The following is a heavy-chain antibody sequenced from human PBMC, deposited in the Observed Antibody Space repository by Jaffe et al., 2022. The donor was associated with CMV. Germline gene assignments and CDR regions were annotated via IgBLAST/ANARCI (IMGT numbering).Heavy chain of an antibody. D-gene: IGHD6-13*01. V-gene: IGHV1-2*02. J-gene: IGHJ4*02. CDR2: ISPNTGDT. CDR1: GYTFTGYY. Sequence: QVQLVQSGAEVKKPGASVKVSCKASGYTFTGYYIHWVRQAPGQGLEWMGWISPNTGDTNYAQKFQGRVTMTRDTSISTAYMELSRLTSDDTAVYYCARGSWWGYWGQGTLVTVSS. CDR3: ARGSWWGY.